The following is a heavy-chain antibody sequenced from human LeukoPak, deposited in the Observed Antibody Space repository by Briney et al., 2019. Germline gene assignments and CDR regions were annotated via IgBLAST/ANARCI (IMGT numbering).Heavy chain of an antibody. D-gene: IGHD5-12*01. CDR3: AKESGYDVELEY. Sequence: GGSLRLSCAGSGFTFSTYWMHWVRQAPGGGLVWVSGVNTDGSTTSYADSVKGRFTISRDNAKNTVYLQMSSLRAEDTAVYYCAKESGYDVELEYWGQGALVTVSS. J-gene: IGHJ4*02. CDR1: GFTFSTYW. CDR2: VNTDGSTT. V-gene: IGHV3-74*01.